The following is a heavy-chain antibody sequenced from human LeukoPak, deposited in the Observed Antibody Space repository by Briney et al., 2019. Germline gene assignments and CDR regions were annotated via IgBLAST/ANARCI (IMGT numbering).Heavy chain of an antibody. D-gene: IGHD5-18*01. CDR1: EYTFTGYY. V-gene: IGHV1-2*02. Sequence: ASVTVSCKASEYTFTGYYMHWVRQAPGQGLEWMGWINPNSNVTKYLQKFQGRVTMTRETSSSTAYMELRRLTSDDTAVYYCARGVQFRHVGYHLNYWGQGTLVTVSS. J-gene: IGHJ4*02. CDR2: INPNSNVT. CDR3: ARGVQFRHVGYHLNY.